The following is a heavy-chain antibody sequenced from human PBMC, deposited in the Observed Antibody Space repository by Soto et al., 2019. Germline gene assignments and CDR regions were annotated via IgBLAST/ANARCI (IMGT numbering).Heavy chain of an antibody. D-gene: IGHD6-19*01. V-gene: IGHV3-21*01. CDR3: ARDRSADRFVQYFQH. J-gene: IGHJ1*01. Sequence: GSLRLSCAASGFMFTSYSMVWVRLGPGRGPEWVASISTGSDSIYYADSVKGRFTVSRDNAKNSLYLQMNNLRVEDTAVYFCARDRSADRFVQYFQHWGQGAQVTVSS. CDR1: GFMFTSYS. CDR2: ISTGSDSI.